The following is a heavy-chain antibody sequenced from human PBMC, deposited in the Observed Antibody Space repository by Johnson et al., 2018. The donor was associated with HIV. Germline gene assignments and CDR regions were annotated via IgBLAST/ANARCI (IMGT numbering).Heavy chain of an antibody. CDR1: GFTFSNAW. CDR3: TTGYSGIYLGAFDI. J-gene: IGHJ3*02. D-gene: IGHD1-26*01. Sequence: VQLVESGGGLVKPGGSLRLSCAASGFTFSNAWMSWVRQAPGKGLEWVGRIKSKTDGGTTDYAAPVKGRFTISRDDSKNTLYLQMNSLKTEDTAVYYCTTGYSGIYLGAFDIWGQGTMVTVSS. V-gene: IGHV3-15*01. CDR2: IKSKTDGGTT.